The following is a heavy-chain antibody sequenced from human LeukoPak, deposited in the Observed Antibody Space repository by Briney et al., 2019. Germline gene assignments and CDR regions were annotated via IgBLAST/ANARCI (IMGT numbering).Heavy chain of an antibody. CDR3: ARGPDCSSTSCYAGDAFDI. J-gene: IGHJ3*02. V-gene: IGHV1-3*01. CDR2: INAGSGNT. Sequence: VASVKVSCKASGYTFTSYAMHWVRQAPGQRLEWMGWINAGSGNTKYSQKFQGRVTITRDTSASTAYMELSSLRSEDTAVYYCARGPDCSSTSCYAGDAFDIWGQGTMVTVSS. D-gene: IGHD2-2*01. CDR1: GYTFTSYA.